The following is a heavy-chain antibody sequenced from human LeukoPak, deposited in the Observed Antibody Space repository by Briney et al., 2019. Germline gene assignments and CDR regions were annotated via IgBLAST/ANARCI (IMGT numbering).Heavy chain of an antibody. D-gene: IGHD2-15*01. CDR3: ARDLSGGSCYGIPCDLKPFDY. CDR2: INPNSGGT. V-gene: IGHV1-2*02. Sequence: GASVKVSCKASGYTFTSYGISWVRQAPGQGLEWMGWINPNSGGTNYAQKFQGRVTMTRDTSISTAYMELSRLRSDDTAVYYCARDLSGGSCYGIPCDLKPFDYWGQGTLVTVSS. CDR1: GYTFTSYG. J-gene: IGHJ4*02.